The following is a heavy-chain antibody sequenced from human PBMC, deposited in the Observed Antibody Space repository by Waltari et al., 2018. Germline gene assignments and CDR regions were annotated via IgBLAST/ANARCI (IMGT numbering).Heavy chain of an antibody. Sequence: QVQLVQSGAEVQKPGASVKVSCKASGYTFTGYYMHWVRQAHGQGLEWMGRINPSSGGTNYAQKFQGRVTMTRDTSISTAYMELSRLRSDDTAVYYCASTNYYDSSGYYSLPDYWGQGTLVTVSS. V-gene: IGHV1-2*02. CDR2: INPSSGGT. J-gene: IGHJ4*02. D-gene: IGHD3-22*01. CDR1: GYTFTGYY. CDR3: ASTNYYDSSGYYSLPDY.